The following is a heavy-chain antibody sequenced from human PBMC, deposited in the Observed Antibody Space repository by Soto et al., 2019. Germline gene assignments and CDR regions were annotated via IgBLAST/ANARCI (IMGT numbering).Heavy chain of an antibody. D-gene: IGHD3-10*01. CDR3: ARAEVLWFVELSHAFDI. CDR2: IYSGGST. Sequence: EVQLVESGGGLVQPGGSLRLSCAASGFTVSSNYMSWVRQAPGKGLEWVSVIYSGGSTYYADSVKGRFTISRHNSKNTLYLQMNSLRAEDTAVYYCARAEVLWFVELSHAFDIWGQGTMVTVSS. J-gene: IGHJ3*02. CDR1: GFTVSSNY. V-gene: IGHV3-53*04.